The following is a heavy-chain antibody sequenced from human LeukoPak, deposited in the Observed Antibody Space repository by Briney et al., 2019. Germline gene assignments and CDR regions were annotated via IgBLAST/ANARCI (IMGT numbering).Heavy chain of an antibody. CDR1: GYRFTSNW. CDR2: IYPGDSDT. D-gene: IGHD3-22*01. Sequence: GESLKISCKGSGYRFTSNWIGWVRQMPGKGLEWMGIIYPGDSDTRYSPSFQGQVTISADKSISTAYLQWSSLKASDTAMYYCARQVSDSSGYDAFDIWGQGTMVTVSS. J-gene: IGHJ3*02. CDR3: ARQVSDSSGYDAFDI. V-gene: IGHV5-51*01.